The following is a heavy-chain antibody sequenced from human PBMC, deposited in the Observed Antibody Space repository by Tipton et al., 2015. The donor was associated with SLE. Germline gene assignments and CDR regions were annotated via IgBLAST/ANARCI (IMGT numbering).Heavy chain of an antibody. J-gene: IGHJ4*02. D-gene: IGHD2-15*01. CDR2: IHYNRDT. Sequence: TLSLTCTVSGASVRSHYWNWIGQTPGKGLEWIVYIHYNRDTNYHPSLKSRVTISVDTSKNQLSLKLTSVTAADTAVYYCARGSVVADDFWGQGALVTVSS. V-gene: IGHV4-59*02. CDR1: GASVRSHY. CDR3: ARGSVVADDF.